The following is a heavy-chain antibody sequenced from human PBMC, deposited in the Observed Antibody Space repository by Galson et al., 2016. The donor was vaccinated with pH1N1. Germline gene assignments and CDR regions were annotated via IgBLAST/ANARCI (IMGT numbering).Heavy chain of an antibody. CDR2: IIPIFGTA. V-gene: IGHV1-69*13. CDR1: GGTFSSYA. CDR3: ASPSRPPREIHLWSPNDAFDI. Sequence: SVKVSCKVSGGTFSSYAINWVRQAPGQGLEWMGGIIPIFGTANYAQKFQGRVTITADESTSTAYMELSSLRSEDTAVYYCASPSRPPREIHLWSPNDAFDIWGQGTMVTVSS. J-gene: IGHJ3*02. D-gene: IGHD5-18*01.